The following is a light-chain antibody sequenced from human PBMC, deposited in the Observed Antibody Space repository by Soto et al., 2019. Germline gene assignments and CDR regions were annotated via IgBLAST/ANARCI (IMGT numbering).Light chain of an antibody. CDR2: KAS. Sequence: DIQMTQSPSTLSASVGDRVTINFRASQSISNWLACYQQKPGKAPNLLIYKASSLKSGFPSRFSGSGSVTEITLTISSLQPDDFATYYCQQYDTYWTFGQGTKVDIK. CDR3: QQYDTYWT. V-gene: IGKV1-5*03. J-gene: IGKJ1*01. CDR1: QSISNW.